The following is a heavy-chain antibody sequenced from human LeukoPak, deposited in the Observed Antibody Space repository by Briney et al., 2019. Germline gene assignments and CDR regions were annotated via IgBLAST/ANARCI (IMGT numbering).Heavy chain of an antibody. D-gene: IGHD3-22*01. Sequence: APVKVSCKASGYTFTGYYMHWVRQAPGQGLEWMGWINPNSGGTDYAQKFQGRVTMTRDTSISTAYMELSRLRSDDTAVYYCARENYDSSGKPWFDPWGQGTLVTVSS. CDR2: INPNSGGT. J-gene: IGHJ5*02. CDR1: GYTFTGYY. CDR3: ARENYDSSGKPWFDP. V-gene: IGHV1-2*02.